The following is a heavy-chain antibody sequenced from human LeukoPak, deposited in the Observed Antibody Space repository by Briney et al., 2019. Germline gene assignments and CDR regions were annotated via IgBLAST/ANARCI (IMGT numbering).Heavy chain of an antibody. V-gene: IGHV3-23*01. D-gene: IGHD2-15*01. CDR2: ISGSGGST. J-gene: IGHJ5*02. Sequence: GGSLRLSCAASGVTFSSYAMSWVRQAPGKGLEWVSAISGSGGSTYYADSVKGRFTISRDNSKNTLYLQMNSLRAEDTAVYYCAKITRGYCSGGSCYLWFDPWGQGTLVTVSS. CDR3: AKITRGYCSGGSCYLWFDP. CDR1: GVTFSSYA.